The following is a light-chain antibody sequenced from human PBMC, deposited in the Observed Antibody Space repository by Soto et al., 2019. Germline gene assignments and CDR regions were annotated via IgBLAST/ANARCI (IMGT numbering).Light chain of an antibody. V-gene: IGLV1-40*01. CDR3: QSYDSSLSGGVV. J-gene: IGLJ2*01. CDR1: SSNIGAGYD. Sequence: QSVLTQPPSVSGAPGPRVTISCTGSSSNIGAGYDVHWYQQLPGTAPKLLIYGNSNRPSGVPDRFSGSKSGTSASLAITGLQAEDEADYYCQSYDSSLSGGVVFGGGTQLTVL. CDR2: GNS.